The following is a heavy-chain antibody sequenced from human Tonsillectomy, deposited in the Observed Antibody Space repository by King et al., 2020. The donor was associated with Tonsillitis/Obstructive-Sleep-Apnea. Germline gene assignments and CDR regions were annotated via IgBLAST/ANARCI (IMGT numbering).Heavy chain of an antibody. D-gene: IGHD3-10*01. J-gene: IGHJ4*02. Sequence: QLVQSGGCLVQPVGSLRLSCAASGFTFSNAWVSWVRQGPGKGLEGVGRINSKTAGGTTDYAATVKGRFTISRDDSINTLYLQMNSLKTEDTAVYYCTTDYDSGSYFYWGQGTLVTVSS. CDR3: TTDYDSGSYFY. CDR2: INSKTAGGTT. CDR1: GFTFSNAW. V-gene: IGHV3-15*01.